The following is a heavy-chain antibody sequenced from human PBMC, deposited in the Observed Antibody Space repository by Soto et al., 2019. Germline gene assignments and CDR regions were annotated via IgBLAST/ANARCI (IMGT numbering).Heavy chain of an antibody. CDR1: GYTFHNYA. J-gene: IGHJ5*02. CDR3: ARNSSDPYGWPDP. D-gene: IGHD3-22*01. Sequence: QVQLLQSGAEVKEPGASVKVSCKASGYTFHNYAISWVRQAPGQGLEWMGWYNPSIVYGQSAKNFQGRVSMTTDTSTNTAYMELKSLRSDDTATYYCARNSSDPYGWPDPWGQGTLVTVSS. CDR2: YNPSIVYG. V-gene: IGHV1-18*04.